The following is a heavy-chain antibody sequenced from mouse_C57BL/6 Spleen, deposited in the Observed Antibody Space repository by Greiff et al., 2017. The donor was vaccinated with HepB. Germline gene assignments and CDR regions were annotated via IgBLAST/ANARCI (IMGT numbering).Heavy chain of an antibody. CDR1: GYTFTSYW. CDR2: IDPSDSYT. V-gene: IGHV1-50*01. D-gene: IGHD1-1*01. CDR3: ATGYYNYFDY. Sequence: QVQLQQPGAELVKPGASVKLSCKASGYTFTSYWMQWVKQRPGQGLEWIGEIDPSDSYTNYNQKFKGKATLTVDTSSSTAYMQLSSLTSEDSAVYYCATGYYNYFDYWGQGTTLTVSS. J-gene: IGHJ2*01.